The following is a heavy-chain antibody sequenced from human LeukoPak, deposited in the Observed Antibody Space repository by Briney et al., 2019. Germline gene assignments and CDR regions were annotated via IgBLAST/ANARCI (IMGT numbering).Heavy chain of an antibody. Sequence: GGSLRLSCAASVFTFSTYSMNWVRQAPGKGLEWVSYISSSSSTIYYADSVKGRFTISRDNAKTSLYLQMNSLRDEDTAVYYCARDASSSYYLNWFDTWGQGTLVTVSS. CDR2: ISSSSSTI. V-gene: IGHV3-48*02. CDR1: VFTFSTYS. D-gene: IGHD3-22*01. J-gene: IGHJ5*02. CDR3: ARDASSSYYLNWFDT.